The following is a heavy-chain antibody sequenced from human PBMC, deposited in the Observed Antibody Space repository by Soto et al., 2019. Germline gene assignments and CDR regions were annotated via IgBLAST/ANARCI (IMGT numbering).Heavy chain of an antibody. V-gene: IGHV4-59*08. Sequence: PSETLSLTCTVSGGSISSYYWSWIRQPPGKGLEWIGYIYYSGSTNYNPSLKSRVTISVDTSKNQFSLKLSSVTAADTAVYYCARNLHPFDYWGQGTLVTVSS. CDR3: ARNLHPFDY. J-gene: IGHJ4*02. CDR2: IYYSGST. CDR1: GGSISSYY.